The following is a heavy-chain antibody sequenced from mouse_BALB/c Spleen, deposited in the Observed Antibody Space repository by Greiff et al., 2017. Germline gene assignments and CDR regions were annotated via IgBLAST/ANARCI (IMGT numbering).Heavy chain of an antibody. D-gene: IGHD1-1*01. CDR1: GYTFTSYW. CDR3: ARWDYGYFDY. V-gene: IGHV1S81*02. J-gene: IGHJ2*01. Sequence: QVQLQQPGAELVKPGASVKLSCKASGYTFTSYWMHWVKQRPGQGLEWIGEINPSNGRTNYNEKFKSKATLTVDKSSSTAYMQLSSLTSEDSAVYYCARWDYGYFDYWGQGTTLTVSS. CDR2: INPSNGRT.